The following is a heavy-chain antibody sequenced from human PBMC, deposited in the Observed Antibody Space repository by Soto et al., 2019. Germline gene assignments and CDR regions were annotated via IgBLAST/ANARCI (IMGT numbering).Heavy chain of an antibody. V-gene: IGHV3-7*04. CDR2: INQDGSGK. Sequence: GGSLRLSCAASGFTFSDYWISWVRQAPGKGLEWVANINQDGSGKYYVDSVEGRFTISRDNAQNSLFLQMNSLRGDDTAVYYCATDIVVVVSVFDAFDIWGQGTMVTVSS. CDR1: GFTFSDYW. J-gene: IGHJ3*02. D-gene: IGHD2-15*01. CDR3: ATDIVVVVSVFDAFDI.